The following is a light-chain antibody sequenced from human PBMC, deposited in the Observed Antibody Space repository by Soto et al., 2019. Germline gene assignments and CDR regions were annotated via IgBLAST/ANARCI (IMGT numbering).Light chain of an antibody. J-gene: IGKJ4*01. V-gene: IGKV3-20*01. CDR2: GAS. CDR1: QSVSSSY. Sequence: EVVLTQSPGTLSLSPGERATLSCRASQSVSSSYLAWYQQKPGQAPRLLIYGASSRATGIPDSFSGSGSGTDFTLTISRLEPEDFAVYYCQQYYSSPLTFGGGTKVEIK. CDR3: QQYYSSPLT.